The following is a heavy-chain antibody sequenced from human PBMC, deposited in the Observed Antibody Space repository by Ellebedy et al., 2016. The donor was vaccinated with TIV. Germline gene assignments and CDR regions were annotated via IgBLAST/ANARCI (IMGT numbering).Heavy chain of an antibody. CDR2: VYYMGST. CDR3: AREYDVLGGFAL. CDR1: GGTIRNSSFY. V-gene: IGHV4-61*01. J-gene: IGHJ4*02. D-gene: IGHD3-16*01. Sequence: MPGGSLRLSCTVSGGTIRNSSFYWTWLRQPPGKTLEWIGYVYYMGSTKYNPSLKSRVTISVDTSANPFSLRLSSVTAADTAFYYCAREYDVLGGFALWGQGTPVTISA.